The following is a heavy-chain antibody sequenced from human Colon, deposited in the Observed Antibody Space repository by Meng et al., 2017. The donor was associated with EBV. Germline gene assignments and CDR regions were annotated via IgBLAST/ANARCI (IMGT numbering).Heavy chain of an antibody. CDR1: GASISSNNW. D-gene: IGHD5-24*01. V-gene: IGHV4-4*02. CDR3: ARGNAYNAPSFDY. J-gene: IGHJ4*02. CDR2: IYHGGNT. Sequence: QVQPQESGPGLVGPSGTPSLTCAVSGASISSNNWWSWVRQPPGKGLEWIGEIYHGGNTNFNPSLKSRVTISVDRSNDQFSLSLSSVTAADTAVYYCARGNAYNAPSFDYWGQGTLVTVSS.